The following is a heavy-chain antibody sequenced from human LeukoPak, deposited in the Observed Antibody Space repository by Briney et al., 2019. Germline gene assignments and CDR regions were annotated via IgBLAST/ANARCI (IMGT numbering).Heavy chain of an antibody. CDR2: INHSGST. CDR1: GGSFSGYY. CDR3: ARHATKSLFGDIVVVPAARNYYYYYYMDV. Sequence: SETLSLACAVYGGSFSGYYWSWIHQPPGKGLEWIGEINHSGSTNYNPSLKSRVTISVDTSKNQFSLKLSSVTAADTAVYYCARHATKSLFGDIVVVPAARNYYYYYYMDVWGKGTTVTVSS. V-gene: IGHV4-34*01. D-gene: IGHD2-2*01. J-gene: IGHJ6*03.